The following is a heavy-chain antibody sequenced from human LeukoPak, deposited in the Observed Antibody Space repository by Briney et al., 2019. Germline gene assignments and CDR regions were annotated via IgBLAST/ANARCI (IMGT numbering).Heavy chain of an antibody. J-gene: IGHJ6*03. CDR3: AREGVGHYYYYYYMDV. D-gene: IGHD2-8*01. Sequence: GGSLRLSCAASGFTFSSYEMNWVRQAPGKGLEWVAYITTSGTNEYYADSVKGRFTISRDNAKNSLYLQMNSLRAEDTAIYYCAREGVGHYYYYYYMDVWGKGTTVTVSS. V-gene: IGHV3-48*03. CDR1: GFTFSSYE. CDR2: ITTSGTNE.